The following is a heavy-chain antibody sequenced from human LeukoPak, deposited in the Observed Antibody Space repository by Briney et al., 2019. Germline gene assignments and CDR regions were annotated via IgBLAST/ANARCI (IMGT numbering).Heavy chain of an antibody. CDR3: ARGLTAVAAQTDY. J-gene: IGHJ4*02. Sequence: SETLSLTCAVYGGSFSGYYWSWIRQPPGKGLEWIGEINHSGSTNYNPSLRSRVTISVDTSKNQFSLKLSSVTAADTAVYYCARGLTAVAAQTDYWGQGTLVTVSS. CDR2: INHSGST. V-gene: IGHV4-34*01. D-gene: IGHD6-19*01. CDR1: GGSFSGYY.